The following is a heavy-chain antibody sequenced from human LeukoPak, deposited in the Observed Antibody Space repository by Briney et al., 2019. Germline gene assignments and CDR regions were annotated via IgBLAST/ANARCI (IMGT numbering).Heavy chain of an antibody. J-gene: IGHJ4*02. Sequence: GGSLRLSCAASGFTFSSYAMSWVRQAPGKGLEWVSAISGSGGSTYYADSVKGRFTISRDNSKNTLYLQMNSLRAEDTAVYYCVKAPYYYGSGSGIDYWGQGTLVTVSS. CDR1: GFTFSSYA. CDR3: VKAPYYYGSGSGIDY. D-gene: IGHD3-10*01. V-gene: IGHV3-23*01. CDR2: ISGSGGST.